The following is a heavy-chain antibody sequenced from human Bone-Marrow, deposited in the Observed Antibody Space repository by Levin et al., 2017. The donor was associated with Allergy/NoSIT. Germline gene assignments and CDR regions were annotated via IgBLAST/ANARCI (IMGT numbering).Heavy chain of an antibody. V-gene: IGHV3-30*18. D-gene: IGHD3-10*01. CDR3: GKVALFEDPYFYQYIDV. J-gene: IGHJ6*03. CDR1: GFAFRNYG. Sequence: GESLKISCSASGFAFRNYGIHWVRQAPGKGLEWVALISYDGNNKYFGDSVKGRFIISRDNSKSTVYLQMNSLRRDDTAVYYCGKVALFEDPYFYQYIDVGGRGTTV. CDR2: ISYDGNNK.